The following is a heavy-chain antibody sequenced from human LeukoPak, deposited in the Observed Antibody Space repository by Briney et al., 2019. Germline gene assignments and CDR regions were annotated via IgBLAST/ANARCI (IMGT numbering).Heavy chain of an antibody. Sequence: GGSLRLSCAASGFTFSSYEMNWVRQAPGKGLEWVSYISSVGTTIYYADSVKGRFTISRDNAKNSLYLQMNSLRAEDTAIYYCARSTVVPRADFDVWGQGTMVTVSS. CDR1: GFTFSSYE. V-gene: IGHV3-48*03. J-gene: IGHJ3*01. CDR3: ARSTVVPRADFDV. D-gene: IGHD4-23*01. CDR2: ISSVGTTI.